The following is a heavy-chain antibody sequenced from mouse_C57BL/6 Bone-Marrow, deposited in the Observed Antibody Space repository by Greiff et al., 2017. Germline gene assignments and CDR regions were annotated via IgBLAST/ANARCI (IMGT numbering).Heavy chain of an antibody. CDR2: SRNKANDYTT. J-gene: IGHJ4*01. CDR3: ARDAGSEAMDY. Sequence: EVKLVESGGGLVQSGRSLRLSCATSGFTFSDFYMEWVRQAPGKGLEWIAASRNKANDYTTEYSASVKGRFIVSRDTSQSILYLQMNALRAEDTAIYYCARDAGSEAMDYWGQGTSVTVSS. V-gene: IGHV7-1*01. CDR1: GFTFSDFY.